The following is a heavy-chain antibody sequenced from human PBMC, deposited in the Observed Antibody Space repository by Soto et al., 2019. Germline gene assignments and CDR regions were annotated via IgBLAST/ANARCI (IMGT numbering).Heavy chain of an antibody. D-gene: IGHD3-3*01. CDR3: AKGLRYYDFWCGYDNPTYSYYYFGV. CDR1: GFTFSSYG. Sequence: QVQLVESGGGVVQPGRSLRLSCAASGFTFSSYGMHWVRQAPGKGLEWVSVISYDGRNKYYADSVKGCFTISRDNSKNSVYLHMNSLRADDTGVYYCAKGLRYYDFWCGYDNPTYSYYYFGVWGKGTTVTVSS. J-gene: IGHJ6*03. V-gene: IGHV3-30*18. CDR2: ISYDGRNK.